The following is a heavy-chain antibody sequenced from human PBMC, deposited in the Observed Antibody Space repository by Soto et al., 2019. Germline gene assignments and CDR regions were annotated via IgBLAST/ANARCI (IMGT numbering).Heavy chain of an antibody. J-gene: IGHJ4*02. CDR1: GFTFSSYG. CDR2: IWYDGSNK. CDR3: ARGLFGVVIIPDY. V-gene: IGHV3-33*01. Sequence: GGSLRLSCAASGFTFSSYGMHWVRQAPGKGLEWVAVIWYDGSNKYYADSVKGRFTISRDNSKNTLYLQMNSLRAEDTAVYYCARGLFGVVIIPDYWGQGTLVTVSS. D-gene: IGHD3-3*01.